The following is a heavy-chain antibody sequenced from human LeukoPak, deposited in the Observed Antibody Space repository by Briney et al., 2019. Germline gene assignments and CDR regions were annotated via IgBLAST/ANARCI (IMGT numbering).Heavy chain of an antibody. CDR3: ARVSRLRRHIVVVPAAMQDSDYDSSGQPLAY. J-gene: IGHJ4*02. D-gene: IGHD2-2*01. CDR1: GFTVSSNE. V-gene: IGHV3-38-3*01. CDR2: ISGGST. Sequence: GGSLRLSCAASGFTVSSNEMSWVRQAPGKGLEWVSSISGGSTYYADSRKGRFTISRDNSKNTLHLQMNSLRAEDTAVYYCARVSRLRRHIVVVPAAMQDSDYDSSGQPLAYWGQGTLVTVSS.